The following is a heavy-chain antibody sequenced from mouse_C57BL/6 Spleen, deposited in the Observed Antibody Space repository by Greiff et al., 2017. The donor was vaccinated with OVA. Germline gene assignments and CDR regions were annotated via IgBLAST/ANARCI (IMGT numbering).Heavy chain of an antibody. Sequence: VKLQESGAELVRPGTSVKVSCKASGYAFTNYLIEWVKQRPGQGLEWIGVINPGSGGTNYNEKFKGKATLTADKSSSTAYMQLSSLTSEDSAVYFCARDYGSHWYFDVWGTGTTVTVSS. V-gene: IGHV1-54*01. CDR1: GYAFTNYL. CDR3: ARDYGSHWYFDV. CDR2: INPGSGGT. D-gene: IGHD1-1*01. J-gene: IGHJ1*03.